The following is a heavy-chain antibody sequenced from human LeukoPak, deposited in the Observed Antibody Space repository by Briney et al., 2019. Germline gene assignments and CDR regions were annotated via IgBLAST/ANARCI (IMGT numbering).Heavy chain of an antibody. CDR1: GGTFSSYA. CDR2: IIPIFGTA. V-gene: IGHV1-69*05. CDR3: ARSVGGGNSGYYYYYMDV. Sequence: GASVKVSCKASGGTFSSYAIIWVRQAPGQGLEWMGGIIPIFGTANYAQKFQGRVTITTDESTSTAYMELSSLRSEDTAVYYCARSVGGGNSGYYYYYMDVWGKGTTVTVSS. D-gene: IGHD4-23*01. J-gene: IGHJ6*03.